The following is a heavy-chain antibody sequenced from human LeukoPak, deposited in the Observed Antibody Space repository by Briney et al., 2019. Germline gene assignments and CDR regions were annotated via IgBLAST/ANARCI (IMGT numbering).Heavy chain of an antibody. CDR1: GYTLTELS. V-gene: IGHV1-24*01. CDR2: FDPEDGET. Sequence: ASVKVSCKVSGYTLTELSMHWVRQAPGKGLEWMGGFDPEDGETIYAQKFQGRVTMTEDTSTDTAYMELSSLRSEDTAVYCCATRSGSSGYYSLDYWGQGTLVTVSS. CDR3: ATRSGSSGYYSLDY. D-gene: IGHD3-22*01. J-gene: IGHJ4*02.